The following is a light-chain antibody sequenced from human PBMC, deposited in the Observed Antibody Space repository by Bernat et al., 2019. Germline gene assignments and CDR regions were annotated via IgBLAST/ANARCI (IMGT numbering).Light chain of an antibody. J-gene: IGLJ2*01. CDR2: HPY. CDR1: YSNIGNNY. V-gene: IGLV1-47*02. Sequence: QSVLTQPPSASGTPGQRVTVSCSGSYSNIGNNYVYWYQQLPGTAPKVLIAHPYQRAPGVPDRFSGSKSGTSASLAMSGLRSDEEATYYCESWDDSLTSGVFGGGNKLTVL. CDR3: ESWDDSLTSGV.